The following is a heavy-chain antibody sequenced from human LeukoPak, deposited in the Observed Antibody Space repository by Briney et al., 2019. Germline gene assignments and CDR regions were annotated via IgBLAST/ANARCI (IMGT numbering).Heavy chain of an antibody. D-gene: IGHD2-15*01. CDR1: AYTFTFYY. CDR3: ALSEDVVVVAATTSHWFDP. J-gene: IGHJ5*02. V-gene: IGHV1-2*02. CDR2: VNPNSGGT. Sequence: ASVTVSFTSSAYTFTFYYMHWVRHAPRQGREWMGWVNPNSGGTNYAQKFQGRVTMTRDTSISTAYMELSRLRSDDTAVYSCALSEDVVVVAATTSHWFDPWGQGTLVTVSS.